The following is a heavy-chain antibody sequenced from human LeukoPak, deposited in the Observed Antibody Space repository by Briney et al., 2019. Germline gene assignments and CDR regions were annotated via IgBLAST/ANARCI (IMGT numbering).Heavy chain of an antibody. CDR3: AKDLGYCSGGSCYQPYYYYGMDV. CDR2: ISWDGGST. CDR1: GFTFDDYA. J-gene: IGHJ6*02. V-gene: IGHV3-43D*03. D-gene: IGHD2-15*01. Sequence: LAGGSLRLSCAASGFTFDDYAMHWVRQAPGKGLVWVSLISWDGGSTYYADSVKGRFTISRDNSKNSLYLQMNSLRAEDTALYYCAKDLGYCSGGSCYQPYYYYGMDVWGQGTTVTVSS.